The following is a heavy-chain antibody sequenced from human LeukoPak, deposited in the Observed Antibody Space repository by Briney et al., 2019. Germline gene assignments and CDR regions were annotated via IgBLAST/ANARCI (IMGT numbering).Heavy chain of an antibody. CDR1: GFTFSSNY. V-gene: IGHV3-66*01. J-gene: IGHJ4*02. Sequence: GGSLRLSCAASGFTFSSNYMSWVRQAPGKGLEWASVIYSGGSTYYADSVKGRLTISSDNSKNSLYLQMNSLRAEDTAVYYRARGLWFGDWGQGTLVTVSS. D-gene: IGHD3-10*01. CDR3: ARGLWFGD. CDR2: IYSGGST.